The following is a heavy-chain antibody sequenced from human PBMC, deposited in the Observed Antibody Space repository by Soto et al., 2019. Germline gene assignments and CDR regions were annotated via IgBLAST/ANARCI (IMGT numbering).Heavy chain of an antibody. CDR3: ARVPGP. CDR1: GDSIWNNY. V-gene: IGHV4-30-2*01. J-gene: IGHJ5*02. CDR2: IYHSGST. Sequence: SETLSLTCTVSGDSIWNNYWSWIRQPQGKGLEWIGYIYHSGSTYYNPSLKSRVTISVDRSKNQFSLKLSSVTAAETAVYYCARVPGPWGQGTPVTVSS.